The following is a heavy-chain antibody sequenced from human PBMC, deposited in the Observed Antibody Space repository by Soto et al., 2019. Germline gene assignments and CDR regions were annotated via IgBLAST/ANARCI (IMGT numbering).Heavy chain of an antibody. CDR3: AREDGVVTGYGTDV. Sequence: ASVKVSCKASGYTFTGYYMHWVRQAPGQGLEWMGWINPNSGGTNYAQKFQGRVTMTRDTSISTAYMELSRLRSDDTAVYYCAREDGVVTGYGTDVWGQGTTVTVSS. CDR2: INPNSGGT. J-gene: IGHJ6*02. CDR1: GYTFTGYY. D-gene: IGHD3-3*01. V-gene: IGHV1-2*02.